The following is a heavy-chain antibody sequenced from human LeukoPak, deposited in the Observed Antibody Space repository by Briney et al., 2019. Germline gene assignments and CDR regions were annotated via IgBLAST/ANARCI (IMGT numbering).Heavy chain of an antibody. J-gene: IGHJ4*02. CDR3: ARSGETYYYGSGSYYAPDY. CDR2: IYSGGST. D-gene: IGHD3-10*01. Sequence: GGSLKLSCAASGFTVSSNYMSWVRQAPGKGLEWVSVIYSGGSTYYADSVKGRFTISRDNSKNTLYLQMNSLRAEDTAVYYCARSGETYYYGSGSYYAPDYWGQGTLVTISS. V-gene: IGHV3-66*01. CDR1: GFTVSSNY.